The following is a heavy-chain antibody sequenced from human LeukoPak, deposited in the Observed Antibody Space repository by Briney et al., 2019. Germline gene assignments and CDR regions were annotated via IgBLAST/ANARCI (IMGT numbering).Heavy chain of an antibody. D-gene: IGHD4-17*01. CDR3: ASLMTTVTRPDY. CDR1: GGSISSSSYY. V-gene: IGHV4-39*01. CDR2: IYYSGST. J-gene: IGHJ4*02. Sequence: KPSETLSLTCTVSGGSISSSSYYWGWIRQPPGKGLEWIGSIYYSGSTYYNPSLKSRVTISVDTSKNQFSPKLSSVTAADTAVYYCASLMTTVTRPDYWGQGTLVTVSS.